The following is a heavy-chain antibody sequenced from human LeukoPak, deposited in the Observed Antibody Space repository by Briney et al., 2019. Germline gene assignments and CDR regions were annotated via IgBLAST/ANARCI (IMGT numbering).Heavy chain of an antibody. D-gene: IGHD1-26*01. CDR2: IYYSGST. Sequence: PSETLSLTCTVSGGSISRYYWSWIRQPPGKGLEWIGYIYYSGSTNYNPSLKSRVTISVDTSKNQFSLKLSSVTAADTAVYYCARAYSGSYLPHDYWGQGTLVTVSS. V-gene: IGHV4-59*01. CDR3: ARAYSGSYLPHDY. CDR1: GGSISRYY. J-gene: IGHJ4*02.